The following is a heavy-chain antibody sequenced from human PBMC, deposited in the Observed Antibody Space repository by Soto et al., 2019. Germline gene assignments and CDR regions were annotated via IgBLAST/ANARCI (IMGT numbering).Heavy chain of an antibody. CDR3: AKEVMYCSGGSCYRAFDI. Sequence: EVQLLESGGGLVQPGGSLRLSCAASGFTFSSYAMSWVRQAPGKGLEWVSAISGSGGSTYYADSVKGRFTISRDNSKNTLYLQMNSLRAEDTAVYYCAKEVMYCSGGSCYRAFDIWGQGTMVTVSS. J-gene: IGHJ3*02. CDR2: ISGSGGST. CDR1: GFTFSSYA. D-gene: IGHD2-15*01. V-gene: IGHV3-23*01.